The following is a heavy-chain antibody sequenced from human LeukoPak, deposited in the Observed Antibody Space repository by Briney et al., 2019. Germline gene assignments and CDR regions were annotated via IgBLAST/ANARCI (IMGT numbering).Heavy chain of an antibody. J-gene: IGHJ6*03. Sequence: ASVKVSCKASGYTFTSYGISWVRQAPGQGLEWMGWISAYNGNTNYAQKLQGRVTMTTDTSTSTAYMELRSLRSDDTAVYYCARDGYYDFWSGYLSGRYYMDVWGKGTTVTVSS. V-gene: IGHV1-18*01. CDR1: GYTFTSYG. D-gene: IGHD3-3*01. CDR3: ARDGYYDFWSGYLSGRYYMDV. CDR2: ISAYNGNT.